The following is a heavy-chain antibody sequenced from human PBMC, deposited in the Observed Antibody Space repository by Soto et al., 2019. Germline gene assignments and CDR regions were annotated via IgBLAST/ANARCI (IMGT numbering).Heavy chain of an antibody. V-gene: IGHV4-59*01. CDR2: IYYSGST. D-gene: IGHD6-6*01. Sequence: PSETLSLTCTVSGGSISSYYWSWIRQPPGKGLEWIGYIYYSGSTNYNPSLKSRVTISVDTSKNQFSLKLSSVTAADTAVYYCAREYSSSQTVNWFDPWGQGTLVTVSS. CDR1: GGSISSYY. J-gene: IGHJ5*02. CDR3: AREYSSSQTVNWFDP.